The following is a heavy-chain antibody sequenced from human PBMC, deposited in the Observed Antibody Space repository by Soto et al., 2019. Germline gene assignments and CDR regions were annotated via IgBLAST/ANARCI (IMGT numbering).Heavy chain of an antibody. D-gene: IGHD6-6*01. J-gene: IGHJ4*02. Sequence: EVQLLESGGGLVQPGGSLRLSCAASGFTFSSYAMSWVRQAPGKGLEWVSAISGSGGGTYYADSVKGRFTISRDNSKNTLYLQMNSLRAEDTAVYDCAKHRDAWEHFVPFDHWGQGTLVTVSS. CDR2: ISGSGGGT. V-gene: IGHV3-23*01. CDR1: GFTFSSYA. CDR3: AKHRDAWEHFVPFDH.